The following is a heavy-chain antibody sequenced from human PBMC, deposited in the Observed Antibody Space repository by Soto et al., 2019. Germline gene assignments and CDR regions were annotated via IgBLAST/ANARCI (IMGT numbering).Heavy chain of an antibody. CDR1: GGSISSSSYY. J-gene: IGHJ6*02. CDR3: ARQDYDFWSGYYYYYYGMDV. CDR2: IYYSGST. D-gene: IGHD3-3*01. V-gene: IGHV4-39*01. Sequence: SQTLSLTCTFSGGSISSSSYYWGWIRQPPGKGLEWIGSIYYSGSTYYNPSLKSRVTISVDTSKNQFSLKLSSVTAADTAVYYCARQDYDFWSGYYYYYYGMDVWGQGTTVTVSS.